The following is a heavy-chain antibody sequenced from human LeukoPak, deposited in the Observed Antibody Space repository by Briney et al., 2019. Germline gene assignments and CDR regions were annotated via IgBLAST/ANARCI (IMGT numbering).Heavy chain of an antibody. Sequence: GGSLRLSCAASGFTFSSYEMNWVRQAPGKGLEWVSYISSSGSTIYYADSVKGRFTISRDNAKNSLYLQMNSLRAEDTALYYCAKDIFSSGCTFDYWGQGTLVTVSS. CDR1: GFTFSSYE. D-gene: IGHD6-19*01. V-gene: IGHV3-48*03. J-gene: IGHJ4*02. CDR3: AKDIFSSGCTFDY. CDR2: ISSSGSTI.